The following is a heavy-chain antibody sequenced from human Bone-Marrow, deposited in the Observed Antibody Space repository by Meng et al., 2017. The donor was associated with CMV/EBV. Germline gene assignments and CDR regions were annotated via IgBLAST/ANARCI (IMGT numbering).Heavy chain of an antibody. Sequence: SVKVSCKASGGTFSSYAISWVRQAPGQGLEWMGGIIPILGIANYAQKFQGRVAITADKSTSTAYMELSRLRSEDTAVYYCARLVIVPAAILTWGYGMDVWGQGTTVTVSS. D-gene: IGHD2-2*01. CDR3: ARLVIVPAAILTWGYGMDV. J-gene: IGHJ6*02. CDR2: IIPILGIA. CDR1: GGTFSSYA. V-gene: IGHV1-69*10.